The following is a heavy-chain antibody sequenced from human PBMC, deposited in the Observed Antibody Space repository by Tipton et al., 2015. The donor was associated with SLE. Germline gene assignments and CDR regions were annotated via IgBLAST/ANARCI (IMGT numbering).Heavy chain of an antibody. J-gene: IGHJ5*02. D-gene: IGHD5-12*01. CDR2: IYSAGST. V-gene: IGHV3-23*03. CDR3: ARRHYSGPFDP. CDR1: GFSFTSYA. Sequence: GSLRLSCAASGFSFTSYAMNWVRQAPGKGLEWVSLIYSAGSTSYADSVKGRFTVSRDTSKNTLYLQMNSLRAEDTAVYYCARRHYSGPFDPWGQGTLVTVSS.